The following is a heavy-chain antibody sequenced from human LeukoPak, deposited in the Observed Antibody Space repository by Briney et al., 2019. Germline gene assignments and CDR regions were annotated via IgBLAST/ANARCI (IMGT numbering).Heavy chain of an antibody. CDR1: GGSISSYY. CDR3: ARVELRFLEWSNSDAFDI. Sequence: SETLSLTCTVSGGSISSYYWSWIRQPAGKGLEWIGRIYNSGSTNYNPSLKSRVTMSVDTSKNQFSLKLSSVTAADTAVYYCARVELRFLEWSNSDAFDIWGQGTMVTVSS. CDR2: IYNSGST. V-gene: IGHV4-4*07. D-gene: IGHD3-3*01. J-gene: IGHJ3*02.